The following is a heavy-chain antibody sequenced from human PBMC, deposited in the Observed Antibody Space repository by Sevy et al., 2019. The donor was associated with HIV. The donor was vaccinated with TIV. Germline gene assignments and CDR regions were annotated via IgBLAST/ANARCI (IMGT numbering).Heavy chain of an antibody. CDR1: GFTFSSYS. J-gene: IGHJ4*02. V-gene: IGHV3-48*02. Sequence: GGSLRLSCAASGFTFSSYSMNWVRQAPGKGLEWVSYISSSSSTIYYADSVNGRFTISRDNAKNSLYLQMNSLRDEDTAVYYCARDSSAYDYDYVWGSYRYFGFDYWGQGTLVTVSS. CDR3: ARDSSAYDYDYVWGSYRYFGFDY. D-gene: IGHD3-16*02. CDR2: ISSSSSTI.